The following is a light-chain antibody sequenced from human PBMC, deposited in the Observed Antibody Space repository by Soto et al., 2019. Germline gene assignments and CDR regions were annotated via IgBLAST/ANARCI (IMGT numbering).Light chain of an antibody. J-gene: IGKJ1*01. CDR1: QSVSSSY. V-gene: IGKV3-20*01. CDR3: QQYGSSPTT. Sequence: EIVLPPSPGTLSLSPGERATRSCRASQSVSSSYLAWYQQKPGQAPRLLIYGASSRATGIPDRFSGSGSGTDFTLTISRLEPEDFAVYYCQQYGSSPTTFGQGTKVDIK. CDR2: GAS.